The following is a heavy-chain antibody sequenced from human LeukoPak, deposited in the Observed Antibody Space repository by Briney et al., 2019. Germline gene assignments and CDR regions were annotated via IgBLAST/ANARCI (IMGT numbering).Heavy chain of an antibody. D-gene: IGHD3-22*01. V-gene: IGHV4-59*01. J-gene: IGHJ3*02. Sequence: SETLSLTCTVSGGSLSSYYWSWIRQPPGKGLEWIGYICYSGSTNYNPSLKSRVTISVDTSKNQFSLKLSSVTAADTAVYYCARRDSSGYYYQDAFDIWGQGTMVTVSS. CDR1: GGSLSSYY. CDR2: ICYSGST. CDR3: ARRDSSGYYYQDAFDI.